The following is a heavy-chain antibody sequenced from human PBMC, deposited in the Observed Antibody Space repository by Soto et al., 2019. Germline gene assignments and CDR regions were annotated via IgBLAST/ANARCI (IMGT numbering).Heavy chain of an antibody. Sequence: GGSLRLSCAASGFTFSSYAMSWVRQAPGKGLEWVSVISGSGGRTYSGDSVKGRFTISRDNSKNTLYLQMNSLRAEDTAVYYCAKDALLAHWSGYWCAFDIWGQGTMVTVSS. V-gene: IGHV3-23*01. J-gene: IGHJ3*02. CDR2: ISGSGGRT. D-gene: IGHD3-3*01. CDR3: AKDALLAHWSGYWCAFDI. CDR1: GFTFSSYA.